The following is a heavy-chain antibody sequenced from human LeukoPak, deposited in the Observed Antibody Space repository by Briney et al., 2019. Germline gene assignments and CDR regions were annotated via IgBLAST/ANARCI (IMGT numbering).Heavy chain of an antibody. Sequence: PGGSLRLSCAASGFTFSSYAMSWVRQAPGQGLEWVSAISGSGGSTYYADSVKGRFTISRDNSKNTLYLQMNSLRAEDTAVYYCAKEVLDYDSSGYYSGWFDPWGQGTLVTVSS. CDR1: GFTFSSYA. J-gene: IGHJ5*02. V-gene: IGHV3-23*01. CDR3: AKEVLDYDSSGYYSGWFDP. CDR2: ISGSGGST. D-gene: IGHD3-22*01.